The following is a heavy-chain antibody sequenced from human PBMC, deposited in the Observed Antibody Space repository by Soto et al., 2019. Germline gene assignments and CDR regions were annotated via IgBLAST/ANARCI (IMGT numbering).Heavy chain of an antibody. J-gene: IGHJ5*02. CDR1: GFTFSASG. CDR2: IKDKPNNYAT. D-gene: IGHD1-26*01. Sequence: EAQLVESGGGLVQPGRSLKLSCAASGFTFSASGIHWVRQASGKGLEWVAHIKDKPNNYATEYAASVKGRFTISRDDSMNMAFLQMNNLKTEDTAVYFCTRQSARWEDWFDPRGQGTLVTVSS. V-gene: IGHV3-73*02. CDR3: TRQSARWEDWFDP.